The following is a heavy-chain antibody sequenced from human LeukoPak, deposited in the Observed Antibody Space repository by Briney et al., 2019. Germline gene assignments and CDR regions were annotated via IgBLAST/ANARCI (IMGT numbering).Heavy chain of an antibody. Sequence: SETLSLTCTVSGGSITNYYWSWIRQPAGKGLGWIGRIYTSGSTNYNPSLKGRVTMSIDTSKNQFSLKLTSVTAADTAVYYCARVYYDTSGRYYYFDYWGQGTLVTVSS. D-gene: IGHD3-22*01. CDR3: ARVYYDTSGRYYYFDY. CDR2: IYTSGST. V-gene: IGHV4-4*07. J-gene: IGHJ4*02. CDR1: GGSITNYY.